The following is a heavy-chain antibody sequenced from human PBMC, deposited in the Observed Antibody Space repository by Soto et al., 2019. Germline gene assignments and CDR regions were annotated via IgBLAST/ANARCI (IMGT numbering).Heavy chain of an antibody. Sequence: SGPTLVNPTQTLTLTCTFSGFSLSTSGVGVGWIRQPPGKALEWLALIYWNDDKRYSPSLKARLTITKDTSKNQVVLTMTNMDPVDTATYYCAHRPSGWYLFDYWGQGTLVTVSS. D-gene: IGHD6-19*01. V-gene: IGHV2-5*01. J-gene: IGHJ4*02. CDR2: IYWNDDK. CDR3: AHRPSGWYLFDY. CDR1: GFSLSTSGVG.